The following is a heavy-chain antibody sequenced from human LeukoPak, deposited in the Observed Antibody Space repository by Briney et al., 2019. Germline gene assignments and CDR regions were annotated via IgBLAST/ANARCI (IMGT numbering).Heavy chain of an antibody. D-gene: IGHD5-24*01. Sequence: GGSLRLSCAASGFPVSSNYMSWVRQAPGKGLEWVSLISGGDSTYYADSVKGRFTISRDNSKNTLYLQMNSLRAEDTAVYYCARGDQDYGLDVWGQGTTVAVS. CDR3: ARGDQDYGLDV. CDR2: ISGGDST. CDR1: GFPVSSNY. J-gene: IGHJ6*02. V-gene: IGHV3-66*01.